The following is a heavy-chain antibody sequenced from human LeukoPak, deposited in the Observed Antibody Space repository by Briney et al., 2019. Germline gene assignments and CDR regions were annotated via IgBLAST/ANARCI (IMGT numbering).Heavy chain of an antibody. Sequence: AASVTVPCKASGYTFTHHGIAWIRQAPGQGVEGVGWISCYNGDTIYAQRFQGRVTLTTEKSTSTVYMELRSLTSDDTAVYYCARDPSNTSGWYQYFDAWGRGTLVSVSS. CDR2: ISCYNGDT. CDR3: ARDPSNTSGWYQYFDA. D-gene: IGHD6-19*01. V-gene: IGHV1-18*01. CDR1: GYTFTHHG. J-gene: IGHJ2*01.